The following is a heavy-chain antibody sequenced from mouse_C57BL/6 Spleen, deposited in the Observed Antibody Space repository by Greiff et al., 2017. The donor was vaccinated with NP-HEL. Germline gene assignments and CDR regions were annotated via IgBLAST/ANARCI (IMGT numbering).Heavy chain of an antibody. D-gene: IGHD1-1*01. J-gene: IGHJ2*01. V-gene: IGHV1-64*01. CDR3: ARERTYGSSYGYFDY. CDR1: GYTFTSYW. CDR2: IHPNSGST. Sequence: VQLQQPGAELVKPGASVKLSCKASGYTFTSYWMHWVKQRPGQGLEWIGMIHPNSGSTNYNEKFKGKATLTVDKSSSTAYMQLSSLTSEDSAVYYCARERTYGSSYGYFDYWGQGTTLTVSS.